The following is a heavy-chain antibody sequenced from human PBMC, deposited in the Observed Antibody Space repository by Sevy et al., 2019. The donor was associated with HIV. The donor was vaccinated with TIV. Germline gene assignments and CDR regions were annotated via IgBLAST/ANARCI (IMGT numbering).Heavy chain of an antibody. D-gene: IGHD3-22*01. CDR1: GFTVSSNY. CDR3: ARAGEYSSGYYYGMDV. J-gene: IGHJ6*02. Sequence: GESLKISCAASGFTVSSNYMSWVRQAPGKGLEWVSVIYSGGSTYYADSVKGRFTISRDNSKNTLYLQMNSLRAEDTAVYYCARAGEYSSGYYYGMDVWGQGTTVTVSS. CDR2: IYSGGST. V-gene: IGHV3-53*01.